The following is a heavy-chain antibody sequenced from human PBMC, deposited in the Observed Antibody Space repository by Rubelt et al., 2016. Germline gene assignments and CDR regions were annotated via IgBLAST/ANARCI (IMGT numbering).Heavy chain of an antibody. Sequence: QLQLQESGPGLMKPSETLSLTCAVSGGSISSSTYYWGWIRQPPGKGLEWIASIYYSGSTYYNPSLKSRVTISVDTSKNQFSLQLNAVTAADTAVYYCARHCGTYGGKHLVYLDYWGQGTLVTVSS. J-gene: IGHJ4*02. CDR2: IYYSGST. CDR3: ARHCGTYGGKHLVYLDY. CDR1: GGSISSSTYY. V-gene: IGHV4-39*01. D-gene: IGHD4-23*01.